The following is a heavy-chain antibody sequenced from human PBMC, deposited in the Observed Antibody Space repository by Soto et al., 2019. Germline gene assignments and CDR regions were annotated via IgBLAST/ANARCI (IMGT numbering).Heavy chain of an antibody. CDR1: GGTFSNYA. CDR3: ARDNPYTNSFGNWFDP. D-gene: IGHD6-13*01. V-gene: IGHV1-69*01. J-gene: IGHJ5*02. CDR2: IIPVFGTV. Sequence: QVRLVQSGAEVKKPGSSVKVSCKASGGTFSNYAITWLRLAPGQGLEWLGGIIPVFGTVNYAQKFQGRVTITADESTSTSYMELNRLRSEDTAVYYCARDNPYTNSFGNWFDPWGQGPLVIGS.